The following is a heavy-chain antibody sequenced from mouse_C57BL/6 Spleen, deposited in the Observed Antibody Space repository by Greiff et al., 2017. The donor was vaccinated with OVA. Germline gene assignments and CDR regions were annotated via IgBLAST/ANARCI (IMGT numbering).Heavy chain of an antibody. D-gene: IGHD1-1*01. J-gene: IGHJ2*01. V-gene: IGHV1-50*01. Sequence: QVQLQQPGAELVKPGASVKLSCKASGYTFISYWMQWVKQRPGQGLEWIGEIDPSDSYTNYNQKFKGKATLTVDTSSSTAYMQLSSLTSEDSAVYYCARNNYYGSSYFDYWGQGTTLTVSS. CDR2: IDPSDSYT. CDR1: GYTFISYW. CDR3: ARNNYYGSSYFDY.